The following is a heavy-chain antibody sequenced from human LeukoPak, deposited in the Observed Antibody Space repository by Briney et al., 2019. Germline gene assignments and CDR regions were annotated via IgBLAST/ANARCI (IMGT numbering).Heavy chain of an antibody. CDR1: SFSISSGYY. V-gene: IGHV4-38-2*02. D-gene: IGHD3-16*01. CDR3: ARAVWGSFDD. J-gene: IGHJ4*02. Sequence: SETLSLTCTVSSFSISSGYYWGWIRQPPGKGLEWIGRIYTSGSTNYNPSLKSRVTISVDTPKNQFSLKLSSVTAADTAVYYCARAVWGSFDDWSQGTLVTVSS. CDR2: IYTSGST.